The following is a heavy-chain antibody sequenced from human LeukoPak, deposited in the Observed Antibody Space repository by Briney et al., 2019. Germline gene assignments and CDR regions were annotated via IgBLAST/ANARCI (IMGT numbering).Heavy chain of an antibody. CDR1: GGSISSYY. CDR3: ARGYCSGGSCYPGYMDV. Sequence: PSETLSLTCTVSGGSISSYYWSWIRQPAGKGLEWIGRIYTSGSTNYNPSLKSRVTMSVDTSKNQFSLKLSSVTAADTAVYYCARGYCSGGSCYPGYMDVWGKGTTVTISS. CDR2: IYTSGST. D-gene: IGHD2-15*01. V-gene: IGHV4-4*07. J-gene: IGHJ6*03.